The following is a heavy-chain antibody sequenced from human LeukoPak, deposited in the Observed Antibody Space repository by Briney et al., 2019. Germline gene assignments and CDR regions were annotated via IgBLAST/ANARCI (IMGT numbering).Heavy chain of an antibody. Sequence: SETLSLTCTVSGGSISTYYWSWIRQPPGKGPEWIGYMYYSGSTNYNPSLKSRVTISLDTSKNQFSLTLSSVTAADTAVYYCARSTGSGYYQYYFDYWGQGTLVTVCS. J-gene: IGHJ4*02. D-gene: IGHD3-22*01. CDR2: MYYSGST. V-gene: IGHV4-59*01. CDR3: ARSTGSGYYQYYFDY. CDR1: GGSISTYY.